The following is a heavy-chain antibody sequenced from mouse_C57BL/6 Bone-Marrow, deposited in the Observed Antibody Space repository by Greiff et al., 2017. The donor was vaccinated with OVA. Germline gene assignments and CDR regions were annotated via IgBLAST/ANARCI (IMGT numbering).Heavy chain of an antibody. Sequence: VQLQQSGAELVRPGASVKLSCTASGFNIKDDYMHWVKQRPEQGLEWIGWIDPENGDTEYASKFQGKATITADTSSNTAYLQLSSLTSEDTAVYYCTLYVWFADWGQGTLVTVSA. J-gene: IGHJ3*01. CDR1: GFNIKDDY. D-gene: IGHD2-12*01. CDR3: TLYVWFAD. CDR2: IDPENGDT. V-gene: IGHV14-4*01.